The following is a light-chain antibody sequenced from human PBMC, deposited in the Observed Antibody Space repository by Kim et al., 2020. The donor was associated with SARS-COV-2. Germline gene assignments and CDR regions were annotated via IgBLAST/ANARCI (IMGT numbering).Light chain of an antibody. Sequence: SPEERATRACRARQSVSSYLAWYQQKPGQAPRLLSYDASNRATGIPARFSGSGYGTDFTFTISSLEPEDFAVYYCQQRSNWPTWTFGQVTKVDIK. J-gene: IGKJ1*01. V-gene: IGKV3-11*01. CDR3: QQRSNWPTWT. CDR1: QSVSSY. CDR2: DAS.